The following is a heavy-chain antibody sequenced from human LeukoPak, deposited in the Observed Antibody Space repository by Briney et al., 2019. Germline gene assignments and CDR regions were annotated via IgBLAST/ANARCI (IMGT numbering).Heavy chain of an antibody. V-gene: IGHV4-39*07. CDR2: MSYSGHT. CDR1: GDSIGRINYY. J-gene: IGHJ3*02. Sequence: SETLSLTCTISGDSIGRINYYWGWIRQPPGKGLEWIVSMSYSGHTYYNPSLKSRVTTSIDTSKNQLSLNLKSVTAADTAVYYCASTYSLYDAFDIWGQGTMVTVSS. D-gene: IGHD1-26*01. CDR3: ASTYSLYDAFDI.